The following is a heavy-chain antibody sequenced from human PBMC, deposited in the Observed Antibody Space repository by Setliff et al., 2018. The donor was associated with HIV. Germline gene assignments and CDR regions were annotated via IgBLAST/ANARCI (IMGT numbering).Heavy chain of an antibody. D-gene: IGHD1-26*01. CDR3: ASGEDSGSYGEPFDS. Sequence: PSETLSLTCTVSGDSISSSRNYWGWIRQPPGKGLEWIGNIHSSGSTYYNPSLKSRVIISVDTSNNQFSLKLSSVTAADTAVYYCASGEDSGSYGEPFDSWGQGTLVTVSS. CDR2: IHSSGST. V-gene: IGHV4-39*01. J-gene: IGHJ4*02. CDR1: GDSISSSRNY.